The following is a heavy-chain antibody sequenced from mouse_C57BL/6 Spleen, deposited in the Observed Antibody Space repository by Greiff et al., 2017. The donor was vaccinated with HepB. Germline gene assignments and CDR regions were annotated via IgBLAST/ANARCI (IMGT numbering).Heavy chain of an antibody. V-gene: IGHV1-55*01. J-gene: IGHJ1*03. CDR1: GYTFTSYW. Sequence: VQLQQPGAELVKPGASVKMSCKASGYTFTSYWITWVKQRPGQGLEWIGDIYPGSGSTNYNEKFKSKATLTVDTSSSTAYMQLSSLTTEGSAVYYCARREVYYDYDDWYFDVWGTGTTVTVSS. D-gene: IGHD2-4*01. CDR2: IYPGSGST. CDR3: ARREVYYDYDDWYFDV.